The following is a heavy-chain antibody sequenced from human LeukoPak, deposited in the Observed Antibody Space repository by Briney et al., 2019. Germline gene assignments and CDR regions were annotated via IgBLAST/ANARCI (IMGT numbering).Heavy chain of an antibody. CDR3: ARGRRITIFGVVIMKPSYYFDY. J-gene: IGHJ4*02. V-gene: IGHV4-39*01. D-gene: IGHD3-3*01. CDR1: GGSIRSSYYY. CDR2: IYDSGST. Sequence: SETLSLTCTVSGGSIRSSYYYWGWIRQPPGKGLEWIGSIYDSGSTYYNPSLKSRVTISVDTSKNQFSLKLNSVTAADTAVYYCARGRRITIFGVVIMKPSYYFDYWGQGTLVTVSS.